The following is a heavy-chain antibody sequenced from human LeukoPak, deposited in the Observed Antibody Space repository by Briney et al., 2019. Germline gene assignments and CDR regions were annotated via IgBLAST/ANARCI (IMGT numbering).Heavy chain of an antibody. D-gene: IGHD1-26*01. Sequence: GGSLRLSCAASGFTFSSYAMSWVRQAPGKGLVWVSRINRDESVTEYADSVKGRFTISRDNAKNTLFLQMNSLRVEDTAVYYCARGPDHGGSYYHDWGQGTPVTVSS. CDR3: ARGPDHGGSYYHD. V-gene: IGHV3-74*01. CDR1: GFTFSSYA. CDR2: INRDESVT. J-gene: IGHJ4*02.